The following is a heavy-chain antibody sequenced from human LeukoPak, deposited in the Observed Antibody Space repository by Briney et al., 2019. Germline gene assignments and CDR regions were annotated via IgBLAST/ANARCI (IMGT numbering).Heavy chain of an antibody. V-gene: IGHV4-4*02. J-gene: IGHJ6*03. CDR1: GNYISNSNR. CDR2: FFHSETT. Sequence: PSETLSLTCAVSGNYISNSNRWNWVRQPPGKGLEWIVEFFHSETTKYNQSLKSRFTISVDDSKNQFSLKLGSLSAADTAVYYCASGLCASFYDNLGNKVSIVVMDVWGKGTTVTVSS. CDR3: ASGLCASFYDNLGNKVSIVVMDV. D-gene: IGHD2/OR15-2a*01.